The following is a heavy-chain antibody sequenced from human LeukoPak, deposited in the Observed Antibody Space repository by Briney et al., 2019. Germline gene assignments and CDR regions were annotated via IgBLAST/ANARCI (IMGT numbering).Heavy chain of an antibody. J-gene: IGHJ6*03. CDR2: ICGSGGST. Sequence: GGSLSLSRAASGLTFSSYAMSWVRQAPGEGLEGVSAICGSGGSTYYADSVKGRFTISRDNSKNTLYLQMNSLRAEDTAVYYCAKPGGNYYDNSGYYRPYYYYMDVWGKGTTVTVSS. V-gene: IGHV3-23*01. CDR1: GLTFSSYA. D-gene: IGHD3-22*01. CDR3: AKPGGNYYDNSGYYRPYYYYMDV.